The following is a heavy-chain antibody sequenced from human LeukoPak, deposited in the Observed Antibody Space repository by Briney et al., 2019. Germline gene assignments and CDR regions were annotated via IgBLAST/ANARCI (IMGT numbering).Heavy chain of an antibody. CDR2: ISYSGST. Sequence: SETLSLTCSVSGGSISSSNYYWGWIRQPPGKGLEWIESISYSGSTYYNPSLKSRVTISVDASKNQFSLKLSSVTAADTAVYYCARGGWQQLGDYWGQGTLVTVSS. V-gene: IGHV4-39*01. CDR3: ARGGWQQLGDY. CDR1: GGSISSSNYY. J-gene: IGHJ4*02. D-gene: IGHD6-13*01.